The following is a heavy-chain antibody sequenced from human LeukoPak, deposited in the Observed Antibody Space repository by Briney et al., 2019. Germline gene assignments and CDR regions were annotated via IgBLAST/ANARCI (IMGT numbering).Heavy chain of an antibody. D-gene: IGHD6-19*01. V-gene: IGHV3-23*01. CDR3: AKRGSRGWYGNFQH. CDR2: ISGSGGST. Sequence: GGSLRLSCAASGFTFSSYAMGWVRQAPGKGLEWVSAISGSGGSTYYADSVKGRFTISRDNSKNTLYLQMNSLRAEDTAVYYCAKRGSRGWYGNFQHWGQGTLVTVSS. CDR1: GFTFSSYA. J-gene: IGHJ1*01.